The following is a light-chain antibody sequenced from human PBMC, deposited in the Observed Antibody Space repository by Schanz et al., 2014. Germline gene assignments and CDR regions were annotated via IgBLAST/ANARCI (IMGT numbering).Light chain of an antibody. V-gene: IGKV3-11*01. CDR2: NAS. Sequence: EIVLTQSPATLSLSPGERATLSCRASQSVRIHLAWYQQKPGQAPRLLMFNASTRATGIPARFSGSGSGTDFTLTISSLHPDDFATYFCQQANSFTFTFGPGTKVILK. J-gene: IGKJ3*01. CDR3: QQANSFTFT. CDR1: QSVRIH.